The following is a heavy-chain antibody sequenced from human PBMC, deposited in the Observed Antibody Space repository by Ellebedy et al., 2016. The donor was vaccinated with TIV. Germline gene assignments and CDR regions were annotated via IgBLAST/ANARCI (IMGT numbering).Heavy chain of an antibody. V-gene: IGHV3-9*01. D-gene: IGHD7-27*01. CDR2: ITGSSDAI. J-gene: IGHJ4*02. CDR1: GFTFSSYW. Sequence: SLKISCAASGFTFSSYWLHWVRQAPGKGLEWVAGITGSSDAIDYADSVRGRFTISRDNAKNSLYLQMNSLRVDDTALYYCAKANWGSPFDYWGQGTLVTVSS. CDR3: AKANWGSPFDY.